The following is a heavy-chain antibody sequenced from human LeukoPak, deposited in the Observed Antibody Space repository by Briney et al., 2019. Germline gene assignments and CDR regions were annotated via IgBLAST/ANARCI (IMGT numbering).Heavy chain of an antibody. CDR3: FTVPQANRDGYNPGDDAFDI. V-gene: IGHV3-30*02. Sequence: PGGSLRLSCAASGFTFSSYGMHWVRQAPGKGLEWVAFIRYDGSNKYYTDSVKGRFTISRDNSKNTLYLQMNSLRAEDTAVYYCFTVPQANRDGYNPGDDAFDIWGQGTMVTVSS. CDR1: GFTFSSYG. J-gene: IGHJ3*02. D-gene: IGHD5-24*01. CDR2: IRYDGSNK.